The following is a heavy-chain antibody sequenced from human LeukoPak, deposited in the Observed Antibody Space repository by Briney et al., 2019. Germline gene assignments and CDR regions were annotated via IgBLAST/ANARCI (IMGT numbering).Heavy chain of an antibody. J-gene: IGHJ4*02. CDR1: GFTFNTYS. CDR2: ISDRGCYI. D-gene: IGHD2-2*01. V-gene: IGHV3-21*01. Sequence: KSGGSLRLSCTASGFTFNTYSMNWVRLAPGKGLEWVASISDRGCYIYYADSVKGRFTISRDNAKNSLYLQMNSLRADDTAVYYCANHLACGSTSCPSFDDWGQGTLVTVSS. CDR3: ANHLACGSTSCPSFDD.